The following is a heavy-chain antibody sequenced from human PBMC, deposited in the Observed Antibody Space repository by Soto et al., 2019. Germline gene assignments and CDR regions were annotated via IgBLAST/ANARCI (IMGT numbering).Heavy chain of an antibody. V-gene: IGHV1-69*04. D-gene: IGHD4-4*01. J-gene: IGHJ4*02. CDR3: ARDNVETTTIPPYYFDY. CDR1: GGTFSRYT. CDR2: IIPILDIA. Sequence: SVKVSCKASGGTFSRYTISWVRQAPGQGLEWMGRIIPILDIANYAQKFQGRVTIIADKSTSTAYMELSSLRSEDTAVYYCARDNVETTTIPPYYFDYWGQGTPVTVSS.